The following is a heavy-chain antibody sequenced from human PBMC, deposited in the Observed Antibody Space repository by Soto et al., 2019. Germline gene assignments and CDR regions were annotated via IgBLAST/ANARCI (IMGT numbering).Heavy chain of an antibody. CDR3: ATPKARYSSSWYYFDY. J-gene: IGHJ4*02. CDR2: FDPEDGET. Sequence: ASVKVSCKVSGYTLTELSMHWVRQAPGKGLEWMGGFDPEDGETIYAQKFQGRVTMTEDTSTDTAYMELSSLRSEDTAVYYCATPKARYSSSWYYFDYWGQGTLVTVSS. D-gene: IGHD6-13*01. CDR1: GYTLTELS. V-gene: IGHV1-24*01.